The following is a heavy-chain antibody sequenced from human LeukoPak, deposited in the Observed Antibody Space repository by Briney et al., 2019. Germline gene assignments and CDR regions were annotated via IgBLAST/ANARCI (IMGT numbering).Heavy chain of an antibody. V-gene: IGHV4-61*02. Sequence: SQTLSLTCTVSGGSISSGSYYWSWIRQPAGKGLEWIGRIYTSGSTNYNPSLKSRVTISVDTSKNQFSLKLTSVTAADTAVYYCARVGDYALKDWGQGTLVTVSS. CDR3: ARVGDYALKD. J-gene: IGHJ4*02. D-gene: IGHD3-16*01. CDR1: GGSISSGSYY. CDR2: IYTSGST.